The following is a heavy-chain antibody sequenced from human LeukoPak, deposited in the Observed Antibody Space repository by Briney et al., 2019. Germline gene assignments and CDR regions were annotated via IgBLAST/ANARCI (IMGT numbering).Heavy chain of an antibody. Sequence: GGSLRLSCAASGFIFTNAWMSWVRQAPGKGLEWVSVIYSTGNTYYADSVKGRFTISRDNSNNTLYLQMNSLRAEDTAMYYCARAVVTRADYWGQGTLVTVSS. D-gene: IGHD2-15*01. V-gene: IGHV3-53*01. J-gene: IGHJ4*02. CDR1: GFIFTNAW. CDR3: ARAVVTRADY. CDR2: IYSTGNT.